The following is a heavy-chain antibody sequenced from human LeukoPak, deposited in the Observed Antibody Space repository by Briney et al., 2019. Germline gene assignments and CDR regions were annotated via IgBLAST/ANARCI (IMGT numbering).Heavy chain of an antibody. CDR1: GYSFTSYW. D-gene: IGHD6-13*01. CDR3: ASRPPLSSAAAESPGAFDI. J-gene: IGHJ3*02. CDR2: IYPGDSDT. Sequence: GESLKISCKGSGYSFTSYWIGWVRQMPGKGLEWMGIIYPGDSDTRYSPSFQGQVTISADKSISTAYLQWSSLKASDTAMYYCASRPPLSSAAAESPGAFDIWGQGTMVTVSS. V-gene: IGHV5-51*01.